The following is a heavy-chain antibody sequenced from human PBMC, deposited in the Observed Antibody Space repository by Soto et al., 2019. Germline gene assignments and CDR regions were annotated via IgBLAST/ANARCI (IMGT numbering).Heavy chain of an antibody. Sequence: QVQLVQSGAEVKKPGASVKVSCKASGYTFTTYDINWVRQATGQGLEWIGWMSPKTGNTGYAQNFQGRVTMTRNPSISTAYMELSSLTSEDTAVYYCARGPHNCGFDLWGQGTLGPVSS. D-gene: IGHD7-27*01. CDR3: ARGPHNCGFDL. CDR1: GYTFTTYD. CDR2: MSPKTGNT. J-gene: IGHJ4*02. V-gene: IGHV1-8*01.